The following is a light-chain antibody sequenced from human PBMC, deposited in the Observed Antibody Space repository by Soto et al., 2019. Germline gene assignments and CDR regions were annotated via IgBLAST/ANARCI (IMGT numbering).Light chain of an antibody. J-gene: IGKJ4*01. CDR2: AAT. Sequence: DIEMTQTAAVLSAYIRDRVTITCRASQCISSWLAWYQQKPGKAPKLLIYAATILQSGVPSRFSGSESGTDFTLTISSLQPEDFATYYCQQSYSTPLTFGGGTKVDI. CDR3: QQSYSTPLT. CDR1: QCISSW. V-gene: IGKV1-39*01.